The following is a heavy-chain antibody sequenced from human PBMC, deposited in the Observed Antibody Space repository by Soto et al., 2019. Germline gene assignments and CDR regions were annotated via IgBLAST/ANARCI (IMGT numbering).Heavy chain of an antibody. V-gene: IGHV1-18*01. Sequence: ASVKVSCKASGYTFTSAGIGWVRQAPGQGLEWMGWISAYNGNTNYAQKLQGRVTMTTDTSTSTAYMELRSLRSDDTDVYYCARQSCSSTSCHILRYYSYGMEVWGQGTTVTV. CDR3: ARQSCSSTSCHILRYYSYGMEV. J-gene: IGHJ6*01. CDR2: ISAYNGNT. CDR1: GYTFTSAG. D-gene: IGHD2-2*01.